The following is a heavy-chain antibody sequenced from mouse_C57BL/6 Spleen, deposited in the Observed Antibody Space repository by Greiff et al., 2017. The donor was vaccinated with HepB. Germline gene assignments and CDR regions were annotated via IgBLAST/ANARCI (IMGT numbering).Heavy chain of an antibody. CDR2: FYPGSGSI. Sequence: QVHVKQSGAELVKPGASVKLSCKASGYTFTEYTIHWVKQRSGQGLEWIGWFYPGSGSIKYNEKFKDKATLTADKSSSTVYMELSRLTSEDSAVYFCARHEDEDYYSNYFDYWGQGTTLTVSS. CDR3: ARHEDEDYYSNYFDY. CDR1: GYTFTEYT. V-gene: IGHV1-62-2*01. D-gene: IGHD2-5*01. J-gene: IGHJ2*01.